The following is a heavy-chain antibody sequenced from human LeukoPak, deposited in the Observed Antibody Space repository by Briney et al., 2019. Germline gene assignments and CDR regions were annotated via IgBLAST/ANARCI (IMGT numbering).Heavy chain of an antibody. D-gene: IGHD1-26*01. CDR1: GFTFSSYS. J-gene: IGHJ3*02. CDR3: ARQETSSYNGAFDI. V-gene: IGHV3-21*01. CDR2: ITSNGGNT. Sequence: TGGSLRLSCAASGFTFSSYSMNWVRQAPGKGLEWVSAITSNGGNTYYVDSVKGRFTISRDNAKNSLYLQMNSLRADDTAVYHCARQETSSYNGAFDIWGQGTMVTVSS.